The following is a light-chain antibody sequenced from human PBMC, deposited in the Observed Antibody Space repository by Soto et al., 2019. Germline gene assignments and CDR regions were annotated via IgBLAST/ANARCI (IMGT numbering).Light chain of an antibody. V-gene: IGKV1-5*01. CDR3: QQYNSYWT. CDR2: DAS. Sequence: DIQMTQSPSTLSASVGDRVTITCRANQTINTWLAWYQQKPGKAPNLLIYDASSLESGVPSRFSGCGSGTEFTLTISSLQPDDFATYHCQQYNSYWTFGQGTKVEIK. J-gene: IGKJ1*01. CDR1: QTINTW.